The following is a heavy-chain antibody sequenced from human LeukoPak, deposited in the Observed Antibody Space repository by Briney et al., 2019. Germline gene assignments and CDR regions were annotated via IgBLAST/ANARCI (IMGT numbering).Heavy chain of an antibody. D-gene: IGHD3-3*01. V-gene: IGHV3-21*01. Sequence: GGSLRLSCAASGFTFSSYSMNWVRQAPGKGLEWVSSTSSSSSYIYYADSVKGRFTISRDNAKNSLYLQMNSLRAEDTAVYYCARGVGYDFWSGYLNWGQGTLVTVSS. CDR3: ARGVGYDFWSGYLN. CDR2: TSSSSSYI. J-gene: IGHJ4*02. CDR1: GFTFSSYS.